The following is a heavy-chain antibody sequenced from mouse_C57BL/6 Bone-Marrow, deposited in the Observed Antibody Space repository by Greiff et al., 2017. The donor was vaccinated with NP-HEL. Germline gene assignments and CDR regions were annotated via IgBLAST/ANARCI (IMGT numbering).Heavy chain of an antibody. CDR2: ISDGGSYT. D-gene: IGHD1-1*01. CDR3: ARAFTTLFDY. CDR1: GFTFSSYA. Sequence: VQLKESGGGLVKPGGSLKLSCAASGFTFSSYAMSWVRQTPEKRLEWVATISDGGSYTYYPDNVKGRFTISRDNAKNNLYLQMSHLKSEDTAMYYCARAFTTLFDYWGQGTTLTVSS. J-gene: IGHJ2*01. V-gene: IGHV5-4*01.